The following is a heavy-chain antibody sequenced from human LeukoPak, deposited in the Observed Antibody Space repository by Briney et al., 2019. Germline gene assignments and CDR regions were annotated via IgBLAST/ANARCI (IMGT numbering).Heavy chain of an antibody. D-gene: IGHD5-12*01. CDR1: GFTFDDYA. V-gene: IGHV3-43D*04. J-gene: IGHJ4*02. Sequence: GGSLRLSCAAPGFTFDDYAMHWVRQAPGKGLEWVSLISWDGGSTYYADSVKGRFTISRDNSKNSLYLQMNSLRAEDTALYYCAKGGGYDSYILGWPVDYWGQGTLLTVSS. CDR2: ISWDGGST. CDR3: AKGGGYDSYILGWPVDY.